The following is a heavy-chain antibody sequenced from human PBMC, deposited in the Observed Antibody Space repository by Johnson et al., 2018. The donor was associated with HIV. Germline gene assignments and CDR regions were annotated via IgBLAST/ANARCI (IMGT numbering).Heavy chain of an antibody. V-gene: IGHV3-30*03. CDR2: ISYDGSNK. CDR1: GFTFSNYG. J-gene: IGHJ3*02. Sequence: QMLLVESGGGLVQPGGSLRLSCAASGFTFSNYGMHWVRQAPGKGLEWVAVISYDGSNKYYADSVKGRFTISRDNSKNTLYLQMNSLRAEDTAVYYCARDLNHFGGAFDIWGQGTMVTVSS. D-gene: IGHD3-16*01. CDR3: ARDLNHFGGAFDI.